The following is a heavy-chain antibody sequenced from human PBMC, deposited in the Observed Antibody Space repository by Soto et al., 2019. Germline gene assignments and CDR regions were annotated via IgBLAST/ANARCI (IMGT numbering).Heavy chain of an antibody. CDR1: GLTFSSYE. CDR3: VKDDRILGRRYFDL. D-gene: IGHD2-15*01. Sequence: PGGSLRLSCAAAGLTFSSYEMHWVRQAPGKGLEWVSYISSSASTIHYADSVKGRFTISRDNSKNTLFLQMNSLRVEDTAVYYCVKDDRILGRRYFDLWGRGTLVTFAS. CDR2: ISSSASTI. J-gene: IGHJ2*01. V-gene: IGHV3-48*03.